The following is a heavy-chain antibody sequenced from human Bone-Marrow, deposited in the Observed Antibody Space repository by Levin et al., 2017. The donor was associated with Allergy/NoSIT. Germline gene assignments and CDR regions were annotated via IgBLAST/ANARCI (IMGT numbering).Heavy chain of an antibody. J-gene: IGHJ6*02. CDR3: TRGGYYDSSGYYYYYYGMDV. D-gene: IGHD3-22*01. V-gene: IGHV3-73*01. CDR1: GFTFSGSA. CDR2: IRSKANSYAT. Sequence: ASVKVSCAASGFTFSGSAMHWVRQASGKGLEWVGRIRSKANSYATAYAASVKGRFTISRDDSKNTAYLQMNSLKTEDTAVYYCTRGGYYDSSGYYYYYYGMDVWGQGTTVTVSS.